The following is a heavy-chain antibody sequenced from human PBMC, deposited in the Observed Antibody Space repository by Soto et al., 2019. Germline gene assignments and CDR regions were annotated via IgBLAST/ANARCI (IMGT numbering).Heavy chain of an antibody. D-gene: IGHD2-2*01. CDR1: GGTFSSYT. Sequence: ASVKVSCKASGGTFSSYTISWVRQAPGQGLEWMGRIIPILGIANYAQKFQGRVTITADKSTSTAYMELSSLRSEDTAVYYCAREDCSSTSCWARDYYYYYMDVWGKGTTVTVSS. CDR2: IIPILGIA. V-gene: IGHV1-69*04. J-gene: IGHJ6*03. CDR3: AREDCSSTSCWARDYYYYYMDV.